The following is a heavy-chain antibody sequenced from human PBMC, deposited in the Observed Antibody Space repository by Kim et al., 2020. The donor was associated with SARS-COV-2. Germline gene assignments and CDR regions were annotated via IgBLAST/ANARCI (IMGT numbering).Heavy chain of an antibody. CDR2: IYHSGST. V-gene: IGHV4-4*02. CDR1: GGSISSSNW. CDR3: ARVGGIAVAGTNYYYYYGMDV. Sequence: SETLSLTCAVSGGSISSSNWWSWVRQPPGKGLEWIGEIYHSGSTNYNPSLKSRVTISVDKSKNQFSLKLSSVTAADTAVYYCARVGGIAVAGTNYYYYYGMDVWGQGTTVTVSS. J-gene: IGHJ6*02. D-gene: IGHD6-19*01.